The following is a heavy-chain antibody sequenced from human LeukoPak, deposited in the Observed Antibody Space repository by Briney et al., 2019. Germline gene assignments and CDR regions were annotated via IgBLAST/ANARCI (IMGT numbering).Heavy chain of an antibody. D-gene: IGHD4-23*01. CDR3: ARANSVPSDYYYYGMDV. J-gene: IGHJ6*02. CDR1: GYTFTGYY. V-gene: IGHV1-2*02. CDR2: INPNSGGT. Sequence: ASVKVSCKASGYTFTGYYMHWVRQAPGQGLEWMGWINPNSGGTNYAQKFQGRVTMTRDTSISTAYMELSRLRSDDTAVYYCARANSVPSDYYYYGMDVWGQGTTVTVSS.